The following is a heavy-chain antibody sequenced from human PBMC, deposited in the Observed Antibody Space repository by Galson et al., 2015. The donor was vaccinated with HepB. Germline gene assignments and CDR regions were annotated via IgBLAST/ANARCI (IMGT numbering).Heavy chain of an antibody. J-gene: IGHJ5*02. CDR2: INAGNGNT. Sequence: SVKVSCKASGYTFTSYAMHWVRQAPGQRLEWMGWINAGNGNTKYSQKFQGRVTITRDTSASTAYMELSSLRSEDTAVYYCARDADIVVVPEHWFDPWGQGTLVTVSS. CDR3: ARDADIVVVPEHWFDP. D-gene: IGHD2-2*01. V-gene: IGHV1-3*01. CDR1: GYTFTSYA.